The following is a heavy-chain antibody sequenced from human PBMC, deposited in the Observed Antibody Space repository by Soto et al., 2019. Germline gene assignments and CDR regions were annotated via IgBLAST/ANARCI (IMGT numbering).Heavy chain of an antibody. D-gene: IGHD3-16*02. CDR1: GFTFSSYA. Sequence: EVQLVESGGGLVQPGGSLRLSCAASGFTFSSYAMHWVRQAPGKGLEYVSAISSNGGSTYYANSVKGRFTISRDNSKNTLYLQMGSLRAEDMAVYYWARVAYYDYIWGSYRDRDYYYMDVWGKGTTVTVSS. V-gene: IGHV3-64*01. CDR2: ISSNGGST. CDR3: ARVAYYDYIWGSYRDRDYYYMDV. J-gene: IGHJ6*03.